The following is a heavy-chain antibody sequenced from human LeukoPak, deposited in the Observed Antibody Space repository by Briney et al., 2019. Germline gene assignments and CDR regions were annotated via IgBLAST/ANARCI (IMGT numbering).Heavy chain of an antibody. D-gene: IGHD5-18*01. CDR3: ARTVDTGYFDY. J-gene: IGHJ4*02. Sequence: GGSLRLSCAASGFTVNSNYMSWVRQAPGKGLEWVSVIYSGGSTYYADSVKGRFTISRDNSKNTLYLQMNSLRAEDTAVYYCARTVDTGYFDYWGQGTLVTVSS. V-gene: IGHV3-53*01. CDR2: IYSGGST. CDR1: GFTVNSNY.